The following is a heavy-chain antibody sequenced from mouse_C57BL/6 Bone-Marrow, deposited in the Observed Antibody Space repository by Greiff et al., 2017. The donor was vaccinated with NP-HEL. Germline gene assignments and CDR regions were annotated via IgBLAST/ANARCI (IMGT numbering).Heavy chain of an antibody. V-gene: IGHV5-17*01. CDR3: ARGYYYGSYYYAMDY. CDR2: ISSGSSTI. Sequence: VQLKESGGGLVKPGGSLKLSCAASGFTFSDYGMHWVRQAPEKGLEWVAYISSGSSTIYYADTVKGRFTISRDNAKNTLFLQMTSLRSEDTAMYYCARGYYYGSYYYAMDYWGQGTSVTVSS. CDR1: GFTFSDYG. J-gene: IGHJ4*01. D-gene: IGHD1-1*01.